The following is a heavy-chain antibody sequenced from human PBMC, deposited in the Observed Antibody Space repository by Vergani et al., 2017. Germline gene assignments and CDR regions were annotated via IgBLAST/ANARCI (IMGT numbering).Heavy chain of an antibody. J-gene: IGHJ4*02. CDR1: GGSFSGYY. CDR3: AREIRAAAAGTDY. D-gene: IGHD6-13*01. V-gene: IGHV4-34*01. Sequence: QVQLQQWGAGLLKPSETLSLTCAVYGGSFSGYYWSWSRQPPGKGLEWIGEINHSGSTNYNPSLKSRVTISVDTSKNQFSLKLSSVTAADTAVYYCAREIRAAAAGTDYWGQGTLVTVSS. CDR2: INHSGST.